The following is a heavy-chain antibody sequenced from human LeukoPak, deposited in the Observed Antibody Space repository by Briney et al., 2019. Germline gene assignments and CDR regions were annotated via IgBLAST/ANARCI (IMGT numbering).Heavy chain of an antibody. D-gene: IGHD6-6*01. J-gene: IGHJ6*03. V-gene: IGHV3-23*01. CDR2: ISGSGGST. Sequence: GGSLRLSCAASGFTFSSYEMNWVRQAPGKGLEWVSAISGSGGSTYYADSVKGRFTISRDNSKNTLYLQMNSLRAEDTAVYYCAKGGWGSIAALYVYYYMDVWGKGTTVTVSS. CDR1: GFTFSSYE. CDR3: AKGGWGSIAALYVYYYMDV.